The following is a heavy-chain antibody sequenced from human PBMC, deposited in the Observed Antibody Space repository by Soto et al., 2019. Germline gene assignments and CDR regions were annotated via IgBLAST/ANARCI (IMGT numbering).Heavy chain of an antibody. CDR3: ARVRSSRYRSWFDP. Sequence: PGGSLRLSCAASGFTFSIYAMHLVRQSPGKGLEWVAVISYDGSNKYYADSVKGRFTISRDNSKNTLYLQMNSLRAEDTAVYYCARVRSSRYRSWFDPWGQGTLVTVSS. CDR1: GFTFSIYA. J-gene: IGHJ5*02. V-gene: IGHV3-30-3*01. D-gene: IGHD6-13*01. CDR2: ISYDGSNK.